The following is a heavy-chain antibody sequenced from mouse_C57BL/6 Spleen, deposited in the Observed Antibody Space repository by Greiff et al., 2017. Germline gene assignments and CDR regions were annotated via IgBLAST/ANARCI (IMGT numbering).Heavy chain of an antibody. CDR2: IDPSDSYT. CDR3: ASTMVTTEGTGNPTDGFAY. D-gene: IGHD2-2*01. CDR1: GYTFTSYW. J-gene: IGHJ3*01. Sequence: QVQLQQPGAELVMPGASVKLSCKASGYTFTSYWMHWVKQRPGQGLEWIGEIDPSDSYTNYNQKFKGKSTLTVDKSSSTAYMQLSSLTSEDSAVYYCASTMVTTEGTGNPTDGFAYWGQGTLVTVSA. V-gene: IGHV1-69*01.